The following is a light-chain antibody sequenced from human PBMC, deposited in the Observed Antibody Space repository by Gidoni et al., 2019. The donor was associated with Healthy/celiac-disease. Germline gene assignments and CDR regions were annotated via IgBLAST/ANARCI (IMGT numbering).Light chain of an antibody. V-gene: IGLV8-61*01. CDR3: VLYMGSGICV. CDR2: STN. CDR1: SGSVSTSYY. J-gene: IGLJ2*01. Sequence: QTVVTQEAAFSVSPGGTVTLTCGWSSGSVSTSYYPSWYQQTPGQAPRTLIYSTNTRSSGVPARFSGSILGNKAALTIPGAQADDESDYYCVLYMGSGICVFGGGTKLTVL.